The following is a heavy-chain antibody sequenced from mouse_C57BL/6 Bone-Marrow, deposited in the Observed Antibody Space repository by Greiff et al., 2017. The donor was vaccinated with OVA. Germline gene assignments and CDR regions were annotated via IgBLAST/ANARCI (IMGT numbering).Heavy chain of an antibody. Sequence: QVQLQQSGPELVKPGASVKISCKASGYAFSSSWMNWVKQRPGKGLEWIGRIYPGDGDTNYNGKFKGKATLTADKSSSTAYMQLSSLTSEDSAVYFCARGYYDYDGVDYWGQGTTLTVSS. CDR1: GYAFSSSW. D-gene: IGHD2-4*01. J-gene: IGHJ2*01. V-gene: IGHV1-82*01. CDR3: ARGYYDYDGVDY. CDR2: IYPGDGDT.